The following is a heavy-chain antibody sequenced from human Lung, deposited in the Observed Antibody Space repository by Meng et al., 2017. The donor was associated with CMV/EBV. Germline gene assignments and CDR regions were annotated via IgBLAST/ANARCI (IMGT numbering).Heavy chain of an antibody. D-gene: IGHD3-10*01. CDR2: IRSKPYSYAT. CDR1: GFTFSGSP. V-gene: IGHV3-73*01. J-gene: IGHJ6*02. CDR3: ARQGGETYGSHYYYGMDV. Sequence: GEXXKISCAASGFTFSGSPMHWVRQASGKGLEWVGRIRSKPYSYATEYAASVKGRFTISRGDSKNTAFLQMDSLKTEDTAVYYCARQGGETYGSHYYYGMDVXGQGXTVTVSS.